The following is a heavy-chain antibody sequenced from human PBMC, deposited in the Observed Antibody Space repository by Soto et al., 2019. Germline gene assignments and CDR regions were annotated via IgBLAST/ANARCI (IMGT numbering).Heavy chain of an antibody. CDR1: GGSISSYY. Sequence: ETLSLTCTVSGGSISSYYWSWIRQPPGKGLEWIGYIYYSGSTNYNPSLKSRVTISVDTSKNQFSLKLSSVTAADTAVYYCARVRDIAAAGTAVAFYYYYGMDVWGQGTTVTSP. CDR3: ARVRDIAAAGTAVAFYYYYGMDV. CDR2: IYYSGST. D-gene: IGHD6-13*01. J-gene: IGHJ6*02. V-gene: IGHV4-59*01.